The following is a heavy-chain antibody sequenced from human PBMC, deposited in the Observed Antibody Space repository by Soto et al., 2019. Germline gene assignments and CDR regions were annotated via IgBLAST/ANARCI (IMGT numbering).Heavy chain of an antibody. CDR2: TYYRSKWYN. V-gene: IGHV6-1*01. CDR3: ARFLTFYYYYGMDV. J-gene: IGHJ6*02. CDR1: GGSVSSNSAA. D-gene: IGHD3-16*01. Sequence: SQTLSLTCAITGGSVSSNSAAWNWIRQSPSRGLEWLGRTYYRSKWYNDYAVSVKSRITINPDTSKNQFSLQLNSVTPEDTAVYYCARFLTFYYYYGMDVWGQGTTVTVSS.